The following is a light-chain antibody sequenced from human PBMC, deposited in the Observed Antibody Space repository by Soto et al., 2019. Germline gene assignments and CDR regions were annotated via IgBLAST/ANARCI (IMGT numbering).Light chain of an antibody. V-gene: IGKV1-39*01. J-gene: IGKJ1*01. Sequence: DIQMTQSPSTLSASVGDTVTITCRASESIDNWLAWYQQKPGKAPKLLIFAASTLVRGVPSRFSGGGSGTDFTLTITSLQPEDFATYYCQQSYSSPWTFGQGTKVDIK. CDR3: QQSYSSPWT. CDR2: AAS. CDR1: ESIDNW.